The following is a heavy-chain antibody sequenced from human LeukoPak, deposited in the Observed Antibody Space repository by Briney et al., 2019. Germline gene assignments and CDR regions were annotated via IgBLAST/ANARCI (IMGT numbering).Heavy chain of an antibody. Sequence: GGSLRLSCAASGFTFSSYSMNWVRQAPGKGLEWVSSISSSSYIYYADSVKGRFTISRDNAKNSLYLQMNSLRAEDTAVYYCARDPQRWELLYRDAFDIWGQGTMVTVSS. CDR2: ISSSSYI. J-gene: IGHJ3*02. CDR3: ARDPQRWELLYRDAFDI. D-gene: IGHD1-26*01. V-gene: IGHV3-21*01. CDR1: GFTFSSYS.